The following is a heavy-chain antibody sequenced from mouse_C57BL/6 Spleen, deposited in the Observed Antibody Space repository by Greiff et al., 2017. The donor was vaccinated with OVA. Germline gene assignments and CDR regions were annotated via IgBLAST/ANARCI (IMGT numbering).Heavy chain of an antibody. J-gene: IGHJ2*01. CDR1: GYTFTDYY. CDR3: ARTDYGSSVDY. Sequence: EVQLQESGPVLVKPGASVKMSCKASGYTFTDYYMNWVKQSHGKSLEWIGVINPYNGGTSYNQKFKGKATLTVDKSSSTAYMELNSLTSEDSAVYYCARTDYGSSVDYWGQGTTLTVSS. D-gene: IGHD1-1*01. CDR2: INPYNGGT. V-gene: IGHV1-19*01.